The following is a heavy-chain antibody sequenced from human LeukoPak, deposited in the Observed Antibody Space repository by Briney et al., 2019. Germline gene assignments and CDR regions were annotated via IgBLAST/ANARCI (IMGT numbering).Heavy chain of an antibody. CDR3: AKDGARRDYYDTRWFDP. V-gene: IGHV3-30*18. CDR1: GFTFSSYG. CDR2: ISYDGSNK. D-gene: IGHD3-22*01. Sequence: GGSLRLSCAASGFTFSSYGMHWVRQAPGKGLEWVAVISYDGSNKYYADSVKGRFTISRDNSKNTLYLQMNSLRAEDTAVYYCAKDGARRDYYDTRWFDPWGKGTLVTVSS. J-gene: IGHJ5*02.